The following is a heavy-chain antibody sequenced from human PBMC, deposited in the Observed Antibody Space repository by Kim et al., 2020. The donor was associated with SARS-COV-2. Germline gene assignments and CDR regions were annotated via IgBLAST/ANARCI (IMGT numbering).Heavy chain of an antibody. CDR2: IYWNDDK. Sequence: SGPTLVNPTQTLTLTCTFSGFSLSTSGVGVGWIRQPPGKALEWLALIYWNDDKRYSPSLKSRLTITKDTSKNQVVLTMTNMDPVDTATYYCARVTIEYSSSPYNWFDPWGQGTLVTVSS. CDR1: GFSLSTSGVG. J-gene: IGHJ5*02. D-gene: IGHD6-6*01. CDR3: ARVTIEYSSSPYNWFDP. V-gene: IGHV2-5*01.